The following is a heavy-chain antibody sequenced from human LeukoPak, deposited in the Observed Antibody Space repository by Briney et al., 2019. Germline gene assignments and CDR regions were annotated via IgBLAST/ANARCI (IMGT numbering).Heavy chain of an antibody. CDR3: SRPPGYYDSSENFQH. Sequence: GRSLRLSCAASGFTFSSYSMNWVRQAPGKGLEWVSSISSSSSYIYYADSVKGRFTISRDNAKNSLYLQMNSLRAEDTAVYYCSRPPGYYDSSENFQHWGQGTLVTVSS. J-gene: IGHJ1*01. CDR1: GFTFSSYS. CDR2: ISSSSSYI. V-gene: IGHV3-21*01. D-gene: IGHD3-22*01.